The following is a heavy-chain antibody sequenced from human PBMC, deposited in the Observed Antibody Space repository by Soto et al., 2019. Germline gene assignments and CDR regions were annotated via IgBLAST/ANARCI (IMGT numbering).Heavy chain of an antibody. CDR2: INSDGSST. Sequence: EVQLVESGGGLVQPGGSLRLSCAASGFTFSSYWMHWVRQAPGKGLVWGSRINSDGSSTSYADSVKGRFTISRDNAKNTLYLHMNSLRAEDTAVYYCARVSLAVAGTLDYFDYWGQGTLVTVSS. CDR1: GFTFSSYW. J-gene: IGHJ4*02. CDR3: ARVSLAVAGTLDYFDY. D-gene: IGHD6-19*01. V-gene: IGHV3-74*01.